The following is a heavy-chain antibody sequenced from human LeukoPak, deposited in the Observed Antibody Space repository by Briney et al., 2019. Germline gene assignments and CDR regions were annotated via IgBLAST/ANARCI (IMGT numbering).Heavy chain of an antibody. V-gene: IGHV4-59*01. D-gene: IGHD2/OR15-2a*01. J-gene: IGHJ5*01. CDR2: IHHSGST. CDR1: GGSISTYY. CDR3: ARLGIRTVYDWWFDP. Sequence: PSETLSLTCTVSGGSISTYYWNWVRQAPGKGLEWICYIHHSGSTNYNPSLKSRVAMSIDTSKNQFSLKLRSVTAADTAVYYCARLGIRTVYDWWFDPWGRGTLVTVSS.